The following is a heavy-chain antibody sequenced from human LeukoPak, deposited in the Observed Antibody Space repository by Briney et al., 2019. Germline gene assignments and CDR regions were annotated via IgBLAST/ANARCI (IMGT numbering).Heavy chain of an antibody. Sequence: GASVKVSCKASGGTFSSYAISWVRQAHGQGLEWMGGIIPMFGTANYAQKFQGRVTITADKSTSTAYMELSSLRSEDTAVYYCARDPPGRPYSSSSYGWGQGTLVTVSS. D-gene: IGHD6-6*01. V-gene: IGHV1-69*06. CDR3: ARDPPGRPYSSSSYG. CDR2: IIPMFGTA. CDR1: GGTFSSYA. J-gene: IGHJ4*02.